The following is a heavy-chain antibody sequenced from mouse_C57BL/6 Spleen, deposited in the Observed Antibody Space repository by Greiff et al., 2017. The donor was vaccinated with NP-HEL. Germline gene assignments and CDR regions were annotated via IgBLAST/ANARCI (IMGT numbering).Heavy chain of an antibody. CDR1: GFTFSSYA. D-gene: IGHD2-3*01. Sequence: EVQGVESGGGLVKPGGSLKLSCAASGFTFSSYAMSWVRQTPEKRLEWVATISDGGSYTYYPDNVKGRFTISRDNAKNNRYLQMSHLKSEDTAMYYCASVYDGYYGAMDYWGQGTSVTVSS. V-gene: IGHV5-4*01. CDR2: ISDGGSYT. CDR3: ASVYDGYYGAMDY. J-gene: IGHJ4*01.